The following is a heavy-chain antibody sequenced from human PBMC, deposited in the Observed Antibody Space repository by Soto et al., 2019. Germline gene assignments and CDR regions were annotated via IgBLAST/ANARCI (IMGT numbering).Heavy chain of an antibody. V-gene: IGHV3-23*01. D-gene: IGHD3-10*01. CDR1: GFTFSSYA. CDR2: ISGSGGST. J-gene: IGHJ4*02. Sequence: PGGSLRLSCAASGFTFSSYAMSWVRQAPGKGLEWVSAISGSGGSTYYADSVKGRFTISRDNSKNTLYLQMNSLRAEDTAVYYLAKVVRFGSTYYFDYWGQGTLVTVSS. CDR3: AKVVRFGSTYYFDY.